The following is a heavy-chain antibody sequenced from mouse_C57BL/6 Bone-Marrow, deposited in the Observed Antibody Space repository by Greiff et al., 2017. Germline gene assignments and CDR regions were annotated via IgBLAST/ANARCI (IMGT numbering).Heavy chain of an antibody. CDR2: IDPENGDT. Sequence: EVQLQQSGAELVRPGASVKLSCTASGFNIKDDYMHWVKQRPEQGLEWIGWIDPENGDTEYASKFQGKATITADTSSNTAYLQLSSRTSEDTAVYYCTPITTVVVDYWGQGTTLTVSS. CDR3: TPITTVVVDY. D-gene: IGHD1-1*01. V-gene: IGHV14-4*01. J-gene: IGHJ2*01. CDR1: GFNIKDDY.